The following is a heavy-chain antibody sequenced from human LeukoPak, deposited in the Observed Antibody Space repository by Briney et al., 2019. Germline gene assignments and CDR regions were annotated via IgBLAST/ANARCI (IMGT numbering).Heavy chain of an antibody. Sequence: GGSLRLSCAASGFTVSSNYMSWVRQAPGKGLEWVSVIYSGGSTYYADSVKGRFTISRDNSKNTLYLQMNSLRAEDTAVYYCARVLSRFNWNFDYYYYYMDVWGKGTTVTVSS. V-gene: IGHV3-66*02. CDR3: ARVLSRFNWNFDYYYYYMDV. CDR1: GFTVSSNY. CDR2: IYSGGST. J-gene: IGHJ6*03. D-gene: IGHD1-7*01.